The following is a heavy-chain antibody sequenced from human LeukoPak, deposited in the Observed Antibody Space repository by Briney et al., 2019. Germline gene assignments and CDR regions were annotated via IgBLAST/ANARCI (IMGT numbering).Heavy chain of an antibody. Sequence: TSQTLSLTCTVSGGSISSGSYYWSWIRQPAGKGLEWIGRIYTSGSTNYNPSLKSRVTISVDTSKNQFSLKLSSVTAADTAVYYCARAGLAGGNYYYYYYMDVWGKGTTVTVSS. CDR2: IYTSGST. CDR3: ARAGLAGGNYYYYYYMDV. CDR1: GGSISSGSYY. D-gene: IGHD6-13*01. V-gene: IGHV4-61*02. J-gene: IGHJ6*03.